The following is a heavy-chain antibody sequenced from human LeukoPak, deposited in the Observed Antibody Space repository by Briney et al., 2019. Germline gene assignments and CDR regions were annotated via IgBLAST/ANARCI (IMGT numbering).Heavy chain of an antibody. V-gene: IGHV5-51*01. CDR2: IYPGDSDT. Sequence: GESLKISCSGSGYSFSTYWIGWVRQMPGKGLEWMGIIYPGDSDTRYSPSFQGQVTISADRSISTAYLQWSSLKASDTAMYYCASHAYYYGSGSSPRAEYFQHWGQGTLVTVSS. D-gene: IGHD3-10*01. CDR3: ASHAYYYGSGSSPRAEYFQH. J-gene: IGHJ1*01. CDR1: GYSFSTYW.